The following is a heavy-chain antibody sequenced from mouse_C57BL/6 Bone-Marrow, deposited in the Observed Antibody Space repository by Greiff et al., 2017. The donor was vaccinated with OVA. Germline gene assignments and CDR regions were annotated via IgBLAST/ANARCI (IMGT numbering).Heavy chain of an antibody. CDR3: ARGGWLLPDY. J-gene: IGHJ2*01. V-gene: IGHV1-69*01. Sequence: QVQLQQPGAELVMPGASVKLSCKASGYTFTSYWMHWVKQRPGQGLEWIGEIDPSDSYTNYNQKFKGKSTLTVDKSSSTAYMQLSSLTSEDSAVYYCARGGWLLPDYWGQGTTPTVSS. CDR1: GYTFTSYW. CDR2: IDPSDSYT. D-gene: IGHD2-3*01.